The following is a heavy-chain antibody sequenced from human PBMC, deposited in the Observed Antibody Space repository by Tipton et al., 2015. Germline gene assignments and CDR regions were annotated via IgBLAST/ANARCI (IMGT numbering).Heavy chain of an antibody. V-gene: IGHV4-59*12. Sequence: TLSLTCTVSGGSISHYYWSWIRQPPGKGLEWIGYIYYSGSTNHNPSLKSRVTISVDTSKNQFSLKLRSVTAADTAFYYCARESAAGTWYGMDVWGQGTTVPVSS. CDR3: ARESAAGTWYGMDV. CDR1: GGSISHYY. J-gene: IGHJ6*02. CDR2: IYYSGST. D-gene: IGHD6-13*01.